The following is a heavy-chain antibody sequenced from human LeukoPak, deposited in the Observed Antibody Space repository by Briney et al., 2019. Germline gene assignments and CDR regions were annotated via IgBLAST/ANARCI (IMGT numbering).Heavy chain of an antibody. D-gene: IGHD1-26*01. J-gene: IGHJ3*02. V-gene: IGHV1-18*01. CDR1: GHTFTSYG. CDR2: ISAYNGNT. CDR3: ASPSGSYPLDAFDI. Sequence: GASVKVSCKASGHTFTSYGISWVRQAPGQGLEWMGWISAYNGNTNYAQKLQGRVTMTTDTSTSTAYMELRSLRSDDTAVYYCASPSGSYPLDAFDIWGQGTMVTVSS.